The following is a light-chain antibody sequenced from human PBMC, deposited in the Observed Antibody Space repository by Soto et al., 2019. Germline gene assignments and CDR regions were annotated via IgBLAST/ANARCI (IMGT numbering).Light chain of an antibody. Sequence: QSALTQPRSVSGSPGLSVTISCSGTSSDVGGYNYVSWYQQHPGKAPKFMIYDVSERPPRVPDRFSGSNSGNTSSLTISGFQAEDEADYYRYAYAGSYTLVFGGGTKLTVL. CDR3: YAYAGSYTLV. V-gene: IGLV2-11*01. CDR2: DVS. J-gene: IGLJ3*02. CDR1: SSDVGGYNY.